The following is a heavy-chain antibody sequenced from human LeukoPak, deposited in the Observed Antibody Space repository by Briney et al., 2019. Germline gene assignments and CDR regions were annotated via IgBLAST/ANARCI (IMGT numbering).Heavy chain of an antibody. Sequence: ASVKVSCKASGGTFSSYAISWVRQAPGQGLEWMGGIIPIFGTANYAQKFQGRVTITADESTSTAYMELSSLRSEDTAVYYCARGVMVYSTSSLGYWGQGTLVTVSS. CDR2: IIPIFGTA. J-gene: IGHJ4*02. CDR3: ARGVMVYSTSSLGY. D-gene: IGHD6-13*01. CDR1: GGTFSSYA. V-gene: IGHV1-69*13.